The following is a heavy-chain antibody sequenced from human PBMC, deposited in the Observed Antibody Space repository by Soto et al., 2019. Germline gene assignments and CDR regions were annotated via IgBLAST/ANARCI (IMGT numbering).Heavy chain of an antibody. Sequence: PSETLSLTCTVSGGSISSYYWSWIRQPPGKGLEWLGYIYYSGSTKYNPSLKSRATISVDTSKNQFSLKLSSVTAADTAVYYCARGDYYYYMDVWGKGTTVTVSS. CDR1: GGSISSYY. CDR2: IYYSGST. V-gene: IGHV4-59*01. CDR3: ARGDYYYYMDV. J-gene: IGHJ6*03.